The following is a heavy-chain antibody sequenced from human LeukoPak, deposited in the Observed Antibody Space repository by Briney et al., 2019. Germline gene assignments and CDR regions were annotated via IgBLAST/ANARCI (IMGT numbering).Heavy chain of an antibody. V-gene: IGHV3-48*04. J-gene: IGHJ6*03. Sequence: GGSLRLSCAASGFTFSTYSMNWVRQAPGKGLEWVSYIGSSGTTIYYADSVKGRFTISRDNAKNSLYLQMNSLRAEDTAVYYCARSITMIVVDPLFYMDVWGKGTTVTVSS. D-gene: IGHD3-22*01. CDR1: GFTFSTYS. CDR3: ARSITMIVVDPLFYMDV. CDR2: IGSSGTTI.